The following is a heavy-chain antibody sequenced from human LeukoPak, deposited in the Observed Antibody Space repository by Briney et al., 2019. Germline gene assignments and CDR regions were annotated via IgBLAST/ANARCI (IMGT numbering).Heavy chain of an antibody. J-gene: IGHJ4*02. D-gene: IGHD2-2*01. V-gene: IGHV1-18*01. CDR2: ISAYNGYT. CDR1: GYTFTTYG. CDR3: ARWGSSWTFHDY. Sequence: GASVKVSCKASGYTFTTYGISWVRQAPGQGLEWMGWISAYNGYTTYAQKLQGRVTMTTDTSTSTAYMELRSLRSDDTAVYHCARWGSSWTFHDYWGQGTLVTVSS.